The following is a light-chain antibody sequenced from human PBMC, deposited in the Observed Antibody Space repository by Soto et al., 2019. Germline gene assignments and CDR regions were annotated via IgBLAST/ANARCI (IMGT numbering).Light chain of an antibody. CDR2: DVT. CDR3: SSSGGINGFVV. CDR1: SSDVGVSRS. V-gene: IGLV2-11*01. Sequence: QSALTQPRSVSGSPVQSVTISCTGTSSDVGVSRSVSWYQQHPGKAPKLIISDVTKRPSGVPYRFSGSKSGNTASLTISGLQAADEADYYCSSSGGINGFVVFGGGTKVTVL. J-gene: IGLJ2*01.